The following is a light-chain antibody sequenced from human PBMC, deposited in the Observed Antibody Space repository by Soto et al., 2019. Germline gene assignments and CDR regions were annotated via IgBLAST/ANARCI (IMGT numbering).Light chain of an antibody. Sequence: QSALTQPASVSGSPGQSITISCTGTSSDVGAYNYVSWYLQHPGKAPKLMIYEVVNRPSGISNRFSGSKSGNTASLTISGLQAEDEADYYCCSYAAGRIYVLGTGIKVTVL. CDR2: EVV. V-gene: IGLV2-14*01. CDR1: SSDVGAYNY. J-gene: IGLJ1*01. CDR3: CSYAAGRIYV.